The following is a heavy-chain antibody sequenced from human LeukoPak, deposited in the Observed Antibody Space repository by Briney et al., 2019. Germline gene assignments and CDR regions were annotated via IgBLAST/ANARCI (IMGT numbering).Heavy chain of an antibody. V-gene: IGHV3-11*06. Sequence: PGGSLRLSCAASGFIFSDYDMSWIRQAPGKGLEWVSSISSSSSYIYYADSVKGRFTISRDNAKNSLYLQMNSLRAEDTAVYYCARDHYDILTGYYNPLGYWGQGTLVTVSS. J-gene: IGHJ4*02. CDR1: GFIFSDYD. CDR2: ISSSSSYI. CDR3: ARDHYDILTGYYNPLGY. D-gene: IGHD3-9*01.